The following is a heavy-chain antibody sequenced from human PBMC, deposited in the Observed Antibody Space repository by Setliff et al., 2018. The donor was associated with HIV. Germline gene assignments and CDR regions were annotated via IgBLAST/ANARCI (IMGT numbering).Heavy chain of an antibody. CDR3: IIAYSSGWLAPMGFDS. J-gene: IGHJ4*02. CDR2: IDYNEIT. Sequence: SETLSLTCTVSGDSVSRSNYYWAWIRQPPGKGLEWIGSIDYNEITYYNPSLKSRATISVDMSKNQFSLRLSSVTAADTAVYYCIIAYSSGWLAPMGFDSWGQGTQVTVSS. CDR1: GDSVSRSNYY. V-gene: IGHV4-39*01. D-gene: IGHD6-19*01.